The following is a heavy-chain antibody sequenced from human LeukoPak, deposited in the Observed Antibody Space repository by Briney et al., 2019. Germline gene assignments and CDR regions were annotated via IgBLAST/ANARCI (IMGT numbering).Heavy chain of an antibody. V-gene: IGHV4-38-2*02. CDR3: ARVGPVITIFGANNYFDY. CDR1: GYSISSGYY. Sequence: SETLSLTCTVSGYSISSGYYWGWIRQPPGKGLEWIGSIYHSGSTYYNPSLKSRVTILVDTSKNQFSLKLSSVTAADTAVYYCARVGPVITIFGANNYFDYWGQGTLVTVSS. CDR2: IYHSGST. D-gene: IGHD3-3*01. J-gene: IGHJ4*02.